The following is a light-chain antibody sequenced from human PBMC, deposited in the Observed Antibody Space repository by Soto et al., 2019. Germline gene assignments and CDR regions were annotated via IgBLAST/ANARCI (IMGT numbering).Light chain of an antibody. CDR1: SGSIANNY. V-gene: IGLV6-57*04. CDR3: QYYDSAFVV. CDR2: ENN. Sequence: NFMLTQPHSVSESPGKTLSISCTRSSGSIANNYVQWYQQRPGSAPPTVIYENNQRLSGVPDRFSGSTDGSSNSASLTISGLQTEDEADYYCQYYDSAFVVFGGGTKLTVL. J-gene: IGLJ2*01.